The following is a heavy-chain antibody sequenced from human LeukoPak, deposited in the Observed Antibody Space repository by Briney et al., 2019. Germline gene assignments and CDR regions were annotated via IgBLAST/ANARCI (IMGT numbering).Heavy chain of an antibody. CDR1: GFTLSTYA. D-gene: IGHD3-16*01. J-gene: IGHJ6*03. V-gene: IGHV3-21*01. CDR2: ISSSSSYI. Sequence: GGSLRLSCAASGFTLSTYAMSWVRQAPGKGLEWVSSISSSSSYIYYADSVKGRFTISRDNAKNSLYLQMNSLRAEDTAVYYCARDPTLVGYYYMDVWGKGTTVTISS. CDR3: ARDPTLVGYYYMDV.